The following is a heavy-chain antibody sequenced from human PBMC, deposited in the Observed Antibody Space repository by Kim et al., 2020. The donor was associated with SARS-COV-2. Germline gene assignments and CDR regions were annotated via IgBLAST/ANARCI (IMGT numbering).Heavy chain of an antibody. D-gene: IGHD6-6*01. V-gene: IGHV3-11*06. J-gene: IGHJ3*02. CDR3: AGDRWGSSSGVAFDI. Sequence: SVKGRFTISRDNAKSSLYLQMNSLRAEDAAVYYCAGDRWGSSSGVAFDIWGQETMVTVSS.